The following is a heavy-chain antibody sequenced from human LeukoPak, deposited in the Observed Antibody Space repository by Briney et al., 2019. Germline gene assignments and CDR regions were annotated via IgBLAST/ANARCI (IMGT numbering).Heavy chain of an antibody. J-gene: IGHJ4*02. D-gene: IGHD3-22*01. Sequence: PGGSLRLSCAASGFTFSSYWMSWVRQAPGKGLEWVANIKQDGSEKYYVDSVKGRFTISRDNAKNSLYLQMNSLRAEDTAVYYCARGGSYYYDSAYDWGQGTLVTVSS. CDR3: ARGGSYYYDSAYD. V-gene: IGHV3-7*01. CDR2: IKQDGSEK. CDR1: GFTFSSYW.